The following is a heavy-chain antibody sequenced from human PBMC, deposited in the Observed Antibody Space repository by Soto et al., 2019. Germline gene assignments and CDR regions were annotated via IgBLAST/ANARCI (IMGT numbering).Heavy chain of an antibody. CDR2: IKGSGGST. V-gene: IGHV3-23*01. D-gene: IGHD2-15*01. CDR3: AKDLCPDIVVVEGATPDWYFDL. Sequence: EVQLLESGGGLVEPGGSLRLSCAASGFTFSSHAMSWVRQAPGKGLEWVSGIKGSGGSTYSADSVKGRFTISRDNSKNTLYLEMNSLRAEDTAVYYCAKDLCPDIVVVEGATPDWYFDLWGRGTLVTVSS. J-gene: IGHJ2*01. CDR1: GFTFSSHA.